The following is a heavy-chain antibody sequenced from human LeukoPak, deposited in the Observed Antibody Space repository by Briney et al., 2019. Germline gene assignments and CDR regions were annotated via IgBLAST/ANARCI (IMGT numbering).Heavy chain of an antibody. J-gene: IGHJ4*02. V-gene: IGHV4-59*01. CDR2: IYYSGCT. CDR3: ARGRDYFDY. CDR1: GGSISSYY. Sequence: SETLSLTCTISGGSISSYYWSWIRQPPGKGLEWIGYIYYSGCTNYNPSLKSRVTISVDTSKNQFSLKLSSVPAADTAVYYCARGRDYFDYGGQGTLVPVSS.